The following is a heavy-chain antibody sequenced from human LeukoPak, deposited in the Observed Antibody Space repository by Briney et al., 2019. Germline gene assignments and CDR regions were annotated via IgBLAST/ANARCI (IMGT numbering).Heavy chain of an antibody. D-gene: IGHD6-13*01. V-gene: IGHV4-61*08. CDR1: GGSISSGGYY. Sequence: SETLSLTCTVSGGSISSGGYYWSWIRQPPGKGLEWIGYIYYSGSTNYNPSLKSRVTISVDTSKNQFSLKLSSVTAADTAVYYCARSEYSSSWALFDYWGQGTLVTVSS. J-gene: IGHJ4*02. CDR3: ARSEYSSSWALFDY. CDR2: IYYSGST.